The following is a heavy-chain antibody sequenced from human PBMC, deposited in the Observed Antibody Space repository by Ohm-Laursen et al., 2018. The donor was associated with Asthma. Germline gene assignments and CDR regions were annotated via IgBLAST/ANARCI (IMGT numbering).Heavy chain of an antibody. CDR2: ISAYNGNT. CDR3: ARDHPYSYGPQAHPGDY. V-gene: IGHV1-18*04. Sequence: AASVKVSCKTSGYTFTSYGISWVRQAPGQGLEWMGWISAYNGNTNYAQKLQGRVTMTTDTSTSTAYMELRSLRSDDTAVYYCARDHPYSYGPQAHPGDYWGQGTLVTVSS. CDR1: GYTFTSYG. J-gene: IGHJ4*02. D-gene: IGHD5-18*01.